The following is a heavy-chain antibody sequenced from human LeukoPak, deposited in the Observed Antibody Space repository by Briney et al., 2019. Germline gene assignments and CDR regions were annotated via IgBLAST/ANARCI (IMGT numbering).Heavy chain of an antibody. V-gene: IGHV4-59*01. CDR1: GGSISSYY. D-gene: IGHD6-13*01. J-gene: IGHJ4*02. CDR3: ASGDRVAAAGAFDY. Sequence: SETLSLTCTVSGGSISSYYWSWIRQPPGKGLEWIGYIYYSGSTNYNPSLKSRVTISVDTSRNQFSLKLSSVTAADTAVYYCASGDRVAAAGAFDYWGPGTLVTVSS. CDR2: IYYSGST.